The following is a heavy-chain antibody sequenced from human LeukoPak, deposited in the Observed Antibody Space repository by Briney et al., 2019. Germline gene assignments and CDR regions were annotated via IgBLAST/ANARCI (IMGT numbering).Heavy chain of an antibody. Sequence: SVKVSCKASGGTFSSYAISWVRQAPGQGLEWMGGIIPIFGTANYAQKFQGRVTITTDESTSTAYMELSSLRAEDTALYYCAKDARALRGAFDIWGQGTMVTVSS. J-gene: IGHJ3*02. V-gene: IGHV1-69*05. CDR3: AKDARALRGAFDI. CDR1: GGTFSSYA. CDR2: IIPIFGTA.